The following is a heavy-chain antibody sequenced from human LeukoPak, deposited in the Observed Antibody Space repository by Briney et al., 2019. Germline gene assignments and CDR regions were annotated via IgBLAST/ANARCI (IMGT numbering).Heavy chain of an antibody. V-gene: IGHV4-31*03. Sequence: SQTLSLTCTVSGGSISSGGYYWSWIRQHPGKGLEWIGYIYYSGSTYYNPSLKRRVTISVDTSKNQFSLKLSSVTAADTAVYYCASEVVVVPAATGLRGYFDYWGQGTLVTVSS. CDR2: IYYSGST. CDR1: GGSISSGGYY. CDR3: ASEVVVVPAATGLRGYFDY. D-gene: IGHD2-2*01. J-gene: IGHJ4*02.